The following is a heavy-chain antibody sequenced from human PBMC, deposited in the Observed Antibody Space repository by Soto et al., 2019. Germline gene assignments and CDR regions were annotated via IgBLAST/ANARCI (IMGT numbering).Heavy chain of an antibody. D-gene: IGHD1-26*01. J-gene: IGHJ4*02. CDR1: GFTLSSYW. CDR3: ASLIVGAPL. V-gene: IGHV3-7*03. CDR2: IKQDGSEK. Sequence: GGSLRLSCAASGFTLSSYWMSWVRQAPGKGLEWVANIKQDGSEKYYVDPVKGRFTISRDNAKNSLYLQMNSLRAEDTAVYYCASLIVGAPLWGQGTLVTVSS.